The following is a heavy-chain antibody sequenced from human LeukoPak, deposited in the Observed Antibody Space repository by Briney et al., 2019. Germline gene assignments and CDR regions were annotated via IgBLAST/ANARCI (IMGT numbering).Heavy chain of an antibody. Sequence: PGGSLRLSCAASGFTFKNAWMSWVRQAPGKGLEWTGSIDHSGSTYYNPSLKSRITISVDTSKNQFSLKLSSVTAADTAVYYCARDSALAQAVMFDYWGQGTLVTVSS. CDR1: GFTFKNAW. J-gene: IGHJ4*02. D-gene: IGHD6-19*01. V-gene: IGHV4-38-2*02. CDR3: ARDSALAQAVMFDY. CDR2: IDHSGST.